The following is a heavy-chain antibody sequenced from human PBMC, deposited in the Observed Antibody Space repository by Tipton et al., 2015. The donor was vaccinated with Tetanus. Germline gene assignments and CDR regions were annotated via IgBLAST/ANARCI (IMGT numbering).Heavy chain of an antibody. J-gene: IGHJ3*02. V-gene: IGHV4-61*02. CDR1: GGSISSTNYY. D-gene: IGHD3-10*01. Sequence: TLSLTCTVSGGSISSTNYYWSWIRQPAGKGLEWIGRIYTSGSTNYNPSLKSRVTMSVDTSKNQFSLKLSSVTAADTAVYYCASHYGSGSDDAFDIWGQGTMVTVSS. CDR2: IYTSGST. CDR3: ASHYGSGSDDAFDI.